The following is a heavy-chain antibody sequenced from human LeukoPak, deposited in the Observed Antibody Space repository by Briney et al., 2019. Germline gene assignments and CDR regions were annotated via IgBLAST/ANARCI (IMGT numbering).Heavy chain of an antibody. J-gene: IGHJ6*02. Sequence: SQTLSLTCTFSGASISTGGYYWTWIRQPPGGGLEWIGYIYYTGSVDYNPSLKSRLTISLDKSKNQFSLKLNSVTAAGTATYYCARDLSYYFGSGTSALDVWGQGTAVTVS. D-gene: IGHD3-10*01. CDR3: ARDLSYYFGSGTSALDV. V-gene: IGHV4-31*03. CDR2: IYYTGSV. CDR1: GASISTGGYY.